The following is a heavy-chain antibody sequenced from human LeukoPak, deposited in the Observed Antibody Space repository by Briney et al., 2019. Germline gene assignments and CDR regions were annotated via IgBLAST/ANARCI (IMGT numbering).Heavy chain of an antibody. Sequence: SETLSLTCTISGGSISDYYWGWIRQPPGKGLEWIGRIYTSGSTNYNPSLKSRVTMSVDTSKNQFSLKLSSVTAADTAVYYCARASDYYDSSGYYSFDYWGQGPLVTVSS. V-gene: IGHV4-4*07. J-gene: IGHJ4*02. CDR2: IYTSGST. CDR1: GGSISDYY. CDR3: ARASDYYDSSGYYSFDY. D-gene: IGHD3-22*01.